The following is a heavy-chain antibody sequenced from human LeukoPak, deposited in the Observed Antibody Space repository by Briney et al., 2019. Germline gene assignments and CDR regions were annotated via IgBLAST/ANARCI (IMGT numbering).Heavy chain of an antibody. J-gene: IGHJ4*02. Sequence: ASVKVSCKASGYTFTSYDVNWVRQATGQGLEWMGWMNPISGNTGHAQKFQGRVTMTRNTSISTAYMELSSLRSEDTAVYYCARGRRLTGYYDFDYWGQGTLVTVSS. CDR2: MNPISGNT. CDR3: ARGRRLTGYYDFDY. V-gene: IGHV1-8*01. CDR1: GYTFTSYD. D-gene: IGHD3-9*01.